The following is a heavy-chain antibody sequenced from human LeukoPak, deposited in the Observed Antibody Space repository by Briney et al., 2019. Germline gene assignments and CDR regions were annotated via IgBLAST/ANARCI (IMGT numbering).Heavy chain of an antibody. J-gene: IGHJ5*02. D-gene: IGHD4-17*01. CDR3: ARGPHGDYYPAT. Sequence: GGSLRLSCAASGFTVSSNYMSWVRQAPGKGLEWVSVIYSGSSTYYADSVKGRFTISRDNSKNTLYLQMNSLRAEDTAVYYCARGPHGDYYPATWGQGTLVTVSS. CDR1: GFTVSSNY. CDR2: IYSGSST. V-gene: IGHV3-66*01.